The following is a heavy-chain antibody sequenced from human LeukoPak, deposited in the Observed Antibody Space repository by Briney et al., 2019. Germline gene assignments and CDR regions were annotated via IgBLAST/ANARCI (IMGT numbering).Heavy chain of an antibody. CDR1: GFTFDDYP. D-gene: IGHD3-22*01. V-gene: IGHV3-43*01. Sequence: GGSLRLSCAAFGFTFDDYPMHWVRHAPGKGLEWVSLISWGGGSTYYADSVKGRFTISRDNSKNTLYLQMNSLRAEDTAVYYCAKDPGGTATYYYDSSGFQHWGQGTLVTVSS. J-gene: IGHJ1*01. CDR2: ISWGGGST. CDR3: AKDPGGTATYYYDSSGFQH.